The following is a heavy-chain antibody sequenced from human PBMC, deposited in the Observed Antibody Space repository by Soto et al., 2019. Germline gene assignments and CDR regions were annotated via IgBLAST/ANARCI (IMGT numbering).Heavy chain of an antibody. CDR3: ARATRLGSNWFDP. Sequence: GASVKVSCKESGDTITSYGISWVRQAPGKGLEXMGXXSXXNXXXXXAXXLQGRVTMTTDTSTSTAYMELRSLRSDDTAVYYCARATRLGSNWFDPWGQGTLVTVSS. V-gene: IGHV1-18*01. CDR2: XSXXNXXX. D-gene: IGHD3-10*01. CDR1: GDTITSYG. J-gene: IGHJ5*02.